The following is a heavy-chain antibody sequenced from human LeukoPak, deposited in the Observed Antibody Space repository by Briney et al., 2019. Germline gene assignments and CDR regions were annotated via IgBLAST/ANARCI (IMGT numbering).Heavy chain of an antibody. J-gene: IGHJ3*02. Sequence: SETLSLTCAVSGGSISSSNWWSWVRQPPGKGLEWIGEIYHSGSTNYNPSLKSRVTISVDKSKNQFSLKLSSVTAADTAVYYCARVRKTTVPPPTNAFDIWGQGTMVTVSS. CDR1: GGSISSSNW. CDR3: ARVRKTTVPPPTNAFDI. CDR2: IYHSGST. D-gene: IGHD4-17*01. V-gene: IGHV4-4*02.